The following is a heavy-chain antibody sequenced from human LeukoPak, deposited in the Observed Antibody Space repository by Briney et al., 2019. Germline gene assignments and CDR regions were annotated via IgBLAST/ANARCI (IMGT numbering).Heavy chain of an antibody. D-gene: IGHD2-2*01. CDR2: IRSKANSYAT. CDR1: GVTLSGSA. J-gene: IGHJ5*02. CDR3: TRHYTSVPAAKTYWFDP. V-gene: IGHV3-73*01. Sequence: GGSLRHSCAASGVTLSGSAMHWVRQASGKGLEWVGRIRSKANSYATAYAASVKGRFTISRDDSKNTAYLQMNSRKTEDTAVYYCTRHYTSVPAAKTYWFDPWVQGTLVTVSS.